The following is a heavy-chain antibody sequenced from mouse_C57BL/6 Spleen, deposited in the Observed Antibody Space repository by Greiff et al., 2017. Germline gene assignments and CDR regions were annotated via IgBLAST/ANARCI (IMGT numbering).Heavy chain of an antibody. V-gene: IGHV1-72*01. J-gene: IGHJ2*01. CDR2: IDPNSGCT. D-gene: IGHD1-1*01. CDR3: ASSGIYSYCEMYY. Sequence: QVQLQQPGAELVKPGASVKLSCKASGYTFTSYWMHWVKQRPGRGLEWIGRIDPNSGCTKYNEKFKSKATLTVDKPSSTAYMQLRSLTSEYSAVYYCASSGIYSYCEMYYWGQGTTLTVSS. CDR1: GYTFTSYW.